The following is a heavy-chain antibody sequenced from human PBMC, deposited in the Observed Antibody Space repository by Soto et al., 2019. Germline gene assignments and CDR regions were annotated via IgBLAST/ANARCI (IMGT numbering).Heavy chain of an antibody. V-gene: IGHV3-30-3*01. J-gene: IGHJ6*02. CDR2: ISYDGSNK. Sequence: GCLGVACAGSGCTFSSYAMHVVRQAPGKGLEWVAVISYDGSNKYYADSVKVRFTISRDNSKNTLYLQMNSLRAEDTAVYYCARDLSEGYSYGSDAYGMDVWGQGTTVTVS. CDR1: GCTFSSYA. D-gene: IGHD5-18*01. CDR3: ARDLSEGYSYGSDAYGMDV.